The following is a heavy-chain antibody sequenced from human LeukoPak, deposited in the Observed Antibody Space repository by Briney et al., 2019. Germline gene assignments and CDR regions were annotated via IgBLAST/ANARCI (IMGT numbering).Heavy chain of an antibody. D-gene: IGHD6-13*01. V-gene: IGHV1-2*02. CDR2: INPNSGGT. CDR3: ARDLGIAAAGTYYFDY. J-gene: IGHJ4*02. Sequence: GASVKVSCKASGYTFTGYYMHWVRQAPGQGLEWMGCINPNSGGTNYAQKFQGRVTMTRGTSISTAYMELSRLRSDDTAVYYCARDLGIAAAGTYYFDYWGQGTLVTVSS. CDR1: GYTFTGYY.